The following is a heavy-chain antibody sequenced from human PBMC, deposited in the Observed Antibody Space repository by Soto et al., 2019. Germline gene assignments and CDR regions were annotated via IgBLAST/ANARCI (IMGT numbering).Heavy chain of an antibody. Sequence: PSETLSLTCTVSGGSISSGDYYWSWIRQHPGKGLEWIGYIYYSGSTYYNPSLKSRVTISVDTSKNQFSLKLSSVTAADTAVYYCARGGLRTYSSSWFPVYYFHYWGQGTLVTVSS. D-gene: IGHD6-13*01. CDR3: ARGGLRTYSSSWFPVYYFHY. J-gene: IGHJ4*02. CDR2: IYYSGST. V-gene: IGHV4-31*03. CDR1: GGSISSGDYY.